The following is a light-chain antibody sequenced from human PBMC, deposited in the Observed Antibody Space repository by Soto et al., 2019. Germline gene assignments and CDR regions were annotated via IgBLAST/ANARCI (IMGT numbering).Light chain of an antibody. Sequence: QSALTQPASVSGSPGQSITISCTGASSDVGLYDFVSWYQQHPGKAPKLLIYEVTYPPSGVSSRFSGSKSGNTASLTISGLQAEDEADYYCNSYTRFSTYVFGTGTKLTVL. V-gene: IGLV2-14*01. J-gene: IGLJ1*01. CDR2: EVT. CDR1: SSDVGLYDF. CDR3: NSYTRFSTYV.